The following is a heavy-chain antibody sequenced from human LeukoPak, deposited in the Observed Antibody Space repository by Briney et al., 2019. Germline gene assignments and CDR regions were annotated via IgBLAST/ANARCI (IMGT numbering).Heavy chain of an antibody. CDR3: ARQSGHSSGCYPDAFDI. Sequence: SETLSLTCSVSGGSISSGGYYWNWIRQHPGKGLDWIGSVYYSGSTHYNPSLKSRVTISVDTSKSHFSLNLRSVTAADTAVYFCARQSGHSSGCYPDAFDIWGQGTMVTVSS. CDR1: GGSISSGGYY. J-gene: IGHJ3*02. D-gene: IGHD3-22*01. V-gene: IGHV4-31*03. CDR2: VYYSGST.